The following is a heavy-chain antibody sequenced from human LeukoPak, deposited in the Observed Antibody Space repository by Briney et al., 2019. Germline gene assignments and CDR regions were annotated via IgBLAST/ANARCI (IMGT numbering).Heavy chain of an antibody. CDR1: GFTFSSYA. J-gene: IGHJ4*02. CDR3: AKDESSGYYSFYYYFDY. V-gene: IGHV3-23*01. Sequence: GGSLRLSCAAFGFTFSSYAMSWVRQAPGKGLEWVSAISGSGGSTYYADSVKGRFTISRDNSKNTLYLQMNSMRAEDTAVYYCAKDESSGYYSFYYYFDYWGQGTLVTVSS. D-gene: IGHD3-22*01. CDR2: ISGSGGST.